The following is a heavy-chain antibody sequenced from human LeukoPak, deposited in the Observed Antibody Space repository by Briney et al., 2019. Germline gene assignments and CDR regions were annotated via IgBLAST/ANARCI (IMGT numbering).Heavy chain of an antibody. D-gene: IGHD3-10*01. V-gene: IGHV1-2*02. CDR2: INPSSGGT. Sequence: GASVKVSCKSSGYTFTDYYMHWVRQAPGQGLEWMGWINPSSGGTNYAQKFQGRVTVTRDTSISTAYMDLSRLRSDDTAVYYCARNLWFGESSDAFDMWGQGTMVTVSS. J-gene: IGHJ3*02. CDR3: ARNLWFGESSDAFDM. CDR1: GYTFTDYY.